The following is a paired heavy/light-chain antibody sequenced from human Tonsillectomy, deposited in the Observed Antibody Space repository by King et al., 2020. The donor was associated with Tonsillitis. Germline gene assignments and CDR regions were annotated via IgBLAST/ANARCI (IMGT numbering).Light chain of an antibody. CDR3: QQYGT. CDR2: KAT. Sequence: DIQMTQSPSTLSAYVGDRVTITCRASQSISNQMAWYQQKPGKAPKLLIYKATSLQSGVPSRFSGSGSGPEFTLTISSLQPDDFATYYCQQYGTFGQGTKVEIK. J-gene: IGKJ1*01. CDR1: QSISNQ. V-gene: IGKV1-5*03.
Heavy chain of an antibody. CDR2: IIATLGPA. V-gene: IGHV1-69*01. Sequence: QVQLVQSGAELKKPGSSVKVSCKASGGSFSSHAISWVRQAPGQGLEWMGGIIATLGPAHYAQKFRGRVTITADESTNTAYMELSSLRSEDTAIYYCARGHDYNYFDYWGEGTLVTVSS. CDR3: ARGHDYNYFDY. J-gene: IGHJ4*02. CDR1: GGSFSSHA. D-gene: IGHD3-16*01.